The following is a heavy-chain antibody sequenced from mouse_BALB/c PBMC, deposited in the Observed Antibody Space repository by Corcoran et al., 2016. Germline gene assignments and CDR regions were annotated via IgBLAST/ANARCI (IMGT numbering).Heavy chain of an antibody. Sequence: EVQLQQSGAELVKPGASVKLSCTASGFNIKDTYMHWVKQRPEQGLEWIGRIDPANGNTKYDPKFQGKATITADTSSNTAYLQLSSLTSEDTAGYYCANWDWYFDVWAAGTTVTVSS. V-gene: IGHV14-3*02. CDR2: IDPANGNT. CDR3: ANWDWYFDV. D-gene: IGHD4-1*01. CDR1: GFNIKDTY. J-gene: IGHJ1*01.